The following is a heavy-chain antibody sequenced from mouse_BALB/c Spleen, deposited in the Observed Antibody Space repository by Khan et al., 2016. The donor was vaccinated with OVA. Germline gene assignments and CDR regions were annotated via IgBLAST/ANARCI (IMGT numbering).Heavy chain of an antibody. J-gene: IGHJ3*01. D-gene: IGHD4-1*01. V-gene: IGHV5-6*01. CDR2: ISSGGDYT. Sequence: EVVLVVSGGDLVKPGGSLKLSCAASGSTFSSYSMSWVRQTPDKRLEWVASISSGGDYTYYPDIVKGRFTISRDNAKNTLYLQMSSLKSGDTAMYYCASHLTGSFAYWGQGTLVTVSA. CDR3: ASHLTGSFAY. CDR1: GSTFSSYS.